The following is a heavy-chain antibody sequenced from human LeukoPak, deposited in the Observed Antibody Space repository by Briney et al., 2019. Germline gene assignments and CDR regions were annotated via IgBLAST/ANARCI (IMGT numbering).Heavy chain of an antibody. V-gene: IGHV3-74*01. CDR3: ARAVGGRRFDP. CDR2: INSDESST. CDR1: GFTFSSYW. J-gene: IGHJ5*02. D-gene: IGHD1-26*01. Sequence: PGGSLRLSCVASGFTFSSYWMHWVRQAPGKGLVWVSHINSDESSTSYADSVKGRFTISRDNAKNTLYLQMNSLRAEDTAVYYCARAVGGRRFDPWGQGTLVTVSS.